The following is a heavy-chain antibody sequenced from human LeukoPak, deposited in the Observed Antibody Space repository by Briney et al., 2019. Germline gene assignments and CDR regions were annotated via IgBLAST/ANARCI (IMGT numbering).Heavy chain of an antibody. CDR1: GFTFSSYS. Sequence: GGSLRQACAAHGFTFSSYSMTSVRQAPGKGLEWDSSISSNSRQRYYVDSVKDRFTSSRDNAKQPLDQQTNSLRAGDTAVYYCARATAGQGDVWGKGDTVSVSS. J-gene: IGHJ6*01. CDR2: ISSNSRQR. CDR3: ARATAGQGDV. V-gene: IGHV3-21*01.